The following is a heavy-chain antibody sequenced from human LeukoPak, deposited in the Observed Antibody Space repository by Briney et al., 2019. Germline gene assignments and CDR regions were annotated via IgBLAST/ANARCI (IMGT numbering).Heavy chain of an antibody. CDR2: IIPIFGST. J-gene: IGHJ6*03. CDR3: ARVGRSRGSLPNSYYYMDV. Sequence: SVTVSCNASGDIFTSYSVSWVRQAPGQGLEWMGGIIPIFGSTNYAQKFQGRVTITTDQSTRTAYMELNSLSSDDTAVYYCARVGRSRGSLPNSYYYMDVWGKGTTVTVSS. V-gene: IGHV1-69*05. CDR1: GDIFTSYS. D-gene: IGHD1-26*01.